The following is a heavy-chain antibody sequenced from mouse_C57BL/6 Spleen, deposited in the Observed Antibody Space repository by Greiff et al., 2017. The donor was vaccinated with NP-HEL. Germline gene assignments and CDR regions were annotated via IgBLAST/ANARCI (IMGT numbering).Heavy chain of an antibody. CDR3: ARESSGSLFDY. D-gene: IGHD3-2*02. Sequence: ESGPGLVKPSQSLSLTCSVTGYSITSGYYWNWIRQFPGNKLEWMGYISYDGSNNYNPSLKNRISITRDTSKNQFFLKLNSVTTEDTATYYCARESSGSLFDYWGQGTTLTVSS. V-gene: IGHV3-6*01. CDR2: ISYDGSN. CDR1: GYSITSGYY. J-gene: IGHJ2*01.